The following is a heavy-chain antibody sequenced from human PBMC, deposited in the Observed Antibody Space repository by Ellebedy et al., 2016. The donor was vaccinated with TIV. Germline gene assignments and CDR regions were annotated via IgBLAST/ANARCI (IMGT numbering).Heavy chain of an antibody. CDR2: IYYSGST. CDR3: ARWNTWYDAFDI. J-gene: IGHJ3*02. V-gene: IGHV4-59*12. Sequence: MPSETLSLTFTVSGGSISSYYWSWIRQPPGKGLEWIGYIYYSGSTNYNPSLKSRVTMSVDTSKNQFSLKLSSVTAADTAVYYCARWNTWYDAFDIWGQGTMVTVSS. D-gene: IGHD1-1*01. CDR1: GGSISSYY.